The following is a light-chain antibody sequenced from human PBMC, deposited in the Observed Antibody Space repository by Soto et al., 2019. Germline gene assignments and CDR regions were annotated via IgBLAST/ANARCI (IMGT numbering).Light chain of an antibody. J-gene: IGKJ2*01. CDR2: AAS. Sequence: DIQMTQSPSSLSASVGDKVTITCQASQDINNYLNWYQQKPGKAPKLLIYAASNVETGVPSRFSGIGSGTYFTFTISSLQPEDVATYFCQEYDHVLPYTFGQGTKVDIK. CDR3: QEYDHVLPYT. V-gene: IGKV1-33*01. CDR1: QDINNY.